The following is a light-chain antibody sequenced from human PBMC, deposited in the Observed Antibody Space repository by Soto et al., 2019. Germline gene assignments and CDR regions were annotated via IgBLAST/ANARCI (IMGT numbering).Light chain of an antibody. V-gene: IGKV3-20*01. CDR1: QSVSSSY. CDR3: KQYGSSLFT. CDR2: GAS. J-gene: IGKJ3*01. Sequence: EIVLTQSPGTLSLSPGERATLSCRASQSVSSSYLAWYQQKPGQAPRLLIYGASSRATGIPDRFSGSGSGTDCTLTISRLEPEDFAVYDCKQYGSSLFTFGPGTKVDIK.